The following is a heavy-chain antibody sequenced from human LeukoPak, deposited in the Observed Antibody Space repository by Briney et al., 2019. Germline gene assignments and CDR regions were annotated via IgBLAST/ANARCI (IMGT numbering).Heavy chain of an antibody. Sequence: GGSLRLSCAASGFTFSSYGMHWVRQAPGKGLEWVAVIWYGGSNKYYADSVKGRFTISRDNAKNSLYLQMNSLRAEDTALYYCAKDTRYSYGYGMDVWGQGTTVTVSS. CDR1: GFTFSSYG. J-gene: IGHJ6*02. CDR3: AKDTRYSYGYGMDV. V-gene: IGHV3-33*03. D-gene: IGHD5-18*01. CDR2: IWYGGSNK.